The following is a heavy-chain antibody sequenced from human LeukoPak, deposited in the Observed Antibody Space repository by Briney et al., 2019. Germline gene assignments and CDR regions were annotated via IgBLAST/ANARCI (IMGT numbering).Heavy chain of an antibody. V-gene: IGHV4-39*01. Sequence: PSETLSLTCTVSGGSISSGSYYWDWIRQPPGKGLEWIGSIYYSGSTYYNPSLKSRVTISVDTSKKQLSLKLSSVTAADTAVYYCARQDDYNFDYWGQGTLVTVSS. CDR2: IYYSGST. CDR1: GGSISSGSYY. CDR3: ARQDDYNFDY. J-gene: IGHJ4*02. D-gene: IGHD5-24*01.